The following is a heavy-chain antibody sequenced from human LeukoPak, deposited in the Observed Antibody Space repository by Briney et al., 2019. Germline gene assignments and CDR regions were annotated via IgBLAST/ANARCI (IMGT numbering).Heavy chain of an antibody. CDR2: IYYSGGT. J-gene: IGHJ4*02. CDR3: ARGKGYSGYDLRRGEFDY. V-gene: IGHV4-31*03. CDR1: GGSISSGGYY. D-gene: IGHD5-12*01. Sequence: SETLSLTCTVSGGSISSGGYYWSWIRQHPGKGLEWIGYIYYSGGTYYNPSLKSRVTISVDTSKNQFSLKLSSVTAADTAVYYCARGKGYSGYDLRRGEFDYWGQGTLVTVSS.